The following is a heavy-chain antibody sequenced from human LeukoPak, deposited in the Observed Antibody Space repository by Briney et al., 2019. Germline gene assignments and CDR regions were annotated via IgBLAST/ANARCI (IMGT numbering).Heavy chain of an antibody. D-gene: IGHD4-17*01. Sequence: SETLSLTCTVSGGSISSYYWSWIRRPPGKGLEWIGYIYYSGSTSYNPSLKSRVTISVDTSKNQFSLKLSSVTAADTAVYYCARHGGDYGDYFDYWGQGTLVTVSS. J-gene: IGHJ4*02. V-gene: IGHV4-59*08. CDR2: IYYSGST. CDR1: GGSISSYY. CDR3: ARHGGDYGDYFDY.